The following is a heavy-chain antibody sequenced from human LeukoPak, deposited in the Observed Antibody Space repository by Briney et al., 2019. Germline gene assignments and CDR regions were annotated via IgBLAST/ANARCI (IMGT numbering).Heavy chain of an antibody. CDR1: GGSISSYY. CDR2: IYYSGST. V-gene: IGHV4-59*01. D-gene: IGHD6-13*01. CDR3: AREESSSLSRAFDI. Sequence: PSETLSLTCTVSGGSISSYYWSWIRQPPGKGLEWIWYIYYSGSTNYNPSLKSRVTISVDTSKNQFSLKLSSVTAADTAVYYCAREESSSLSRAFDIGGQGTMVTVSS. J-gene: IGHJ3*02.